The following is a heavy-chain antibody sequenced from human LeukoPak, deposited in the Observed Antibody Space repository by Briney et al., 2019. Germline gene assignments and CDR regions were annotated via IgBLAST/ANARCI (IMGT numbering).Heavy chain of an antibody. CDR2: IYPDDSDT. CDR1: GYSFTSYW. D-gene: IGHD6-13*01. J-gene: IGHJ3*02. CDR3: ARPNQRGPPQGIAAFDI. Sequence: GESLKISCKGSGYSFTSYWIGWVRQMPGKGLEWMGIIYPDDSDTRYSPSFQGQVTISADKSISTAYLQWSSPKASDTAMYYCARPNQRGPPQGIAAFDIWGQGTMVTVSS. V-gene: IGHV5-51*01.